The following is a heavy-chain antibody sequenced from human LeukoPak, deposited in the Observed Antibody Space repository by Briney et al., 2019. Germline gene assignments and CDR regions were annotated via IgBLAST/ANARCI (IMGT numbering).Heavy chain of an antibody. Sequence: GGSLRLSCASSGFIFSGYAVSWVRQAPGKGLEWVSVIGGSGADTFYAESVKGRFIISRDNSKNKVYLQLNSLRAEDTAVYYCAKDSPGYASSWYEDNWGQGTLVTVAS. CDR1: GFIFSGYA. CDR2: IGGSGADT. CDR3: AKDSPGYASSWYEDN. J-gene: IGHJ4*02. D-gene: IGHD6-13*01. V-gene: IGHV3-23*01.